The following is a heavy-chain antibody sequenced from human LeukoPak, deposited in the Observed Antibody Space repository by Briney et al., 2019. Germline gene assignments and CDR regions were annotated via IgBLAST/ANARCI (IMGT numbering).Heavy chain of an antibody. CDR1: GFTFSNHG. Sequence: GGSLRLSCAASGFTFSNHGMNWVRQAPGKGLEYVSAISSNGGSTYYANSVKGRFTISRDNSKNTLYLQMGSLRAEDMAVYYCARVPTAMVTEGGYYYMDVWGKGTTVTVSS. J-gene: IGHJ6*03. CDR3: ARVPTAMVTEGGYYYMDV. V-gene: IGHV3-64*01. D-gene: IGHD5-18*01. CDR2: ISSNGGST.